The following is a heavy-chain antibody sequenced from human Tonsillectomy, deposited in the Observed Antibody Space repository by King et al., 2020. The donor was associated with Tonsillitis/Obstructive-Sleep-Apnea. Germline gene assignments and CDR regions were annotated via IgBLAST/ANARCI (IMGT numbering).Heavy chain of an antibody. D-gene: IGHD3-9*01. CDR1: GFTFSSYE. CDR2: ISSSGSTI. Sequence: VQLVESGGGLVQPGGSLRLSCAASGFTFSSYEMNWVRQAPGKGLEWVSYISSSGSTIYYADSVKGRFTISRDNAKNSLYLQMNSLRAEDTAVYYCAREDYDILTGATSYYYYYMDVWGQGTPVTGSS. J-gene: IGHJ6*03. V-gene: IGHV3-48*03. CDR3: AREDYDILTGATSYYYYYMDV.